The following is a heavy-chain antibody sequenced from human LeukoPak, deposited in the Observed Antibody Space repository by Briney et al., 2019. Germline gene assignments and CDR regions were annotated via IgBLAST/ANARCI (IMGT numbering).Heavy chain of an antibody. CDR3: AKRGYSYGLA. CDR2: ISGSGGST. CDR1: GFVFDDYG. Sequence: GGSLRLSCAASGFVFDDYGMSWVRQVPGKGLEWVSTISGSGGSTYYADSVKGRFTISRDNSKNTLYLQMNSLRAEDAAVYYCAKRGYSYGLAWGQGTLVTVSS. J-gene: IGHJ5*02. D-gene: IGHD5-18*01. V-gene: IGHV3-23*01.